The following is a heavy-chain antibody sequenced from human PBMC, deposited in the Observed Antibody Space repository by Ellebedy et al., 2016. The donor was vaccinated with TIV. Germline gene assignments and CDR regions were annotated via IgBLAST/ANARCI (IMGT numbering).Heavy chain of an antibody. CDR1: GFTFSSYS. Sequence: GESLKISCAASGFTFSSYSMNWVRQAPGKGLEWVSYISSSSSTIYYADSVKGRFTISRDNAKNTLYLQMNSLRAEDTAEYYCAIGDYYDSSGHFCWGQGTLVTVSS. J-gene: IGHJ4*02. V-gene: IGHV3-48*01. CDR2: ISSSSSTI. CDR3: AIGDYYDSSGHFC. D-gene: IGHD3-22*01.